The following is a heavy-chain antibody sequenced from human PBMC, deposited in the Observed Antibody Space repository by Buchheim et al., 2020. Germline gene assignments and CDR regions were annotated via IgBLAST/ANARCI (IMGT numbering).Heavy chain of an antibody. CDR2: IWYDGSNK. D-gene: IGHD3-22*01. CDR3: ARDSYYYDSSGYSSVQSMDV. CDR1: GFTFSSYG. V-gene: IGHV3-33*01. J-gene: IGHJ6*02. Sequence: QVQLVESGGGVVQPGRSLRLSCAASGFTFSSYGMHWVRQAPGKGLEWVAVIWYDGSNKYYADSVKGRFTISRDNSKNTLYLQMNSLRAEDTAVYYCARDSYYYDSSGYSSVQSMDVWGQGTT.